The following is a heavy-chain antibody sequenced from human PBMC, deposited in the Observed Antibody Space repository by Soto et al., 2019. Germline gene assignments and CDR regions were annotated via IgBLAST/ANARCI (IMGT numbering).Heavy chain of an antibody. Sequence: EVQLLESGGGLVQPGGSLRLSCAASGFTFNSYAISWVRQAPGKGLEWVSGISASGRSTYYADSVQGRFAISRDNSKNTLYLQRNSLRADDTAVYFCAKGCGDYLRYFDNWGQGTLVTVSS. CDR2: ISASGRST. D-gene: IGHD4-17*01. CDR1: GFTFNSYA. J-gene: IGHJ4*02. V-gene: IGHV3-23*01. CDR3: AKGCGDYLRYFDN.